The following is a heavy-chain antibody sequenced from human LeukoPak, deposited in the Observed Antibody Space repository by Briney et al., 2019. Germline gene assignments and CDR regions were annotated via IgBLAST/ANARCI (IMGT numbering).Heavy chain of an antibody. D-gene: IGHD2-15*01. Sequence: GASVKVSCKASGYTATSYYMHWVRQASGQGLEWMGISNPSGGSTSYAQKFQGRVTMTRDTSTSTVYMELSSLRSEDTAVYYCARHCSGGSCYDWFDPWGQGTLVTVSS. V-gene: IGHV1-46*01. CDR3: ARHCSGGSCYDWFDP. J-gene: IGHJ5*02. CDR2: SNPSGGST. CDR1: GYTATSYY.